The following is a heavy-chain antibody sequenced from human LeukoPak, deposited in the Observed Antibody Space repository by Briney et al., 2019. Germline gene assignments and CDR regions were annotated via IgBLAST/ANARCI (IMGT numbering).Heavy chain of an antibody. D-gene: IGHD3-3*01. CDR1: GGSISIYY. CDR3: ARVLRRFFYGMDV. Sequence: TSETLSLTCTVSGGSISIYYWSWIRQPPGKGLEWIGYIYYSGSTNYNPSLKSRVTISVDTSKSQFSLKLSSVTAADTAVYYCARVLRRFFYGMDVWGQGTTVTVSS. CDR2: IYYSGST. J-gene: IGHJ6*02. V-gene: IGHV4-59*01.